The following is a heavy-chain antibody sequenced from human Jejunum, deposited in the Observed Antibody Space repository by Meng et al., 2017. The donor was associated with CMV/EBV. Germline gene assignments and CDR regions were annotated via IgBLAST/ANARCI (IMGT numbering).Heavy chain of an antibody. CDR3: GRGPRQADPLVGP. CDR1: FSISSGSY. D-gene: IGHD2-15*01. V-gene: IGHV4-38-2*02. CDR2: IYQTGTT. J-gene: IGHJ5*02. Sequence: FSISSGSYWGCTRQPPGKSLGFLASIYQTGTTFSNPSLKSRLSISVDTSKNQFSLTLASVTASDTAVYYCGRGPRQADPLVGPWGRG.